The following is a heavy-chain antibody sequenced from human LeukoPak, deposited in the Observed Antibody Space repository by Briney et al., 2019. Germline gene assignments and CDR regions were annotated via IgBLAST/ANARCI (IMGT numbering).Heavy chain of an antibody. CDR1: GFTVSSNY. J-gene: IGHJ3*02. CDR3: AKDREYCSSTSCYMVLSAFDI. V-gene: IGHV3-23*01. Sequence: GGSLRLSCAASGFTVSSNYMSWVRQAPGKGLEWVSAISGSGGSTYYADSVKGRFTISRDNSRNTLYLQMNSLRAEDTAVYYCAKDREYCSSTSCYMVLSAFDIWGQGTMVTVSS. CDR2: ISGSGGST. D-gene: IGHD2-2*02.